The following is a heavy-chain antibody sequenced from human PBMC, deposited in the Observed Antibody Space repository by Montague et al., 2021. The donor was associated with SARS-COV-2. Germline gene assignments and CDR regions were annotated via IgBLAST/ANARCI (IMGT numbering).Heavy chain of an antibody. J-gene: IGHJ4*02. Sequence: SETLSLTCSGSGGSISSYYWSWIRQPPGKRREWIGDIYYSGSTNYNPSIKSRVTISVDTSKNQFSLKLSSVTAADTAVYYCARGFDYWGQGTLVTVSS. CDR2: IYYSGST. CDR3: ARGFDY. V-gene: IGHV4-59*08. CDR1: GGSISSYY.